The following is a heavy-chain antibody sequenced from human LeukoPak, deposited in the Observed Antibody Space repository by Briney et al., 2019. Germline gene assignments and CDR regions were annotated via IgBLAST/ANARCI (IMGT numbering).Heavy chain of an antibody. V-gene: IGHV3-30-3*01. CDR3: ARVVEKGAARSPFDY. J-gene: IGHJ4*02. CDR1: GFTFSSYA. Sequence: GGSLRLSGAASGFTFSSYAMHWVRQAPGKGLEWVAVISYDGGNKYYADSVKGRFTISRDNSKNTLYLQMNSLRAEDTAVYYCARVVEKGAARSPFDYWGQGTLVTVSS. D-gene: IGHD6-6*01. CDR2: ISYDGGNK.